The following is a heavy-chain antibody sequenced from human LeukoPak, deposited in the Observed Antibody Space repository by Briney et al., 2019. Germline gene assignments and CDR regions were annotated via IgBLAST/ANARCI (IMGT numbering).Heavy chain of an antibody. Sequence: SETLSLTCTVSGGSISSYYWSWIWQPPGKGLEWTGYIYYSGSTNYNPSLKSRVTISVDTSKNQFSLKLSSVTAADTAVYYCATSTVTYYYYGMDVWGQGTTVTVSS. J-gene: IGHJ6*02. V-gene: IGHV4-59*12. CDR2: IYYSGST. D-gene: IGHD4-17*01. CDR1: GGSISSYY. CDR3: ATSTVTYYYYGMDV.